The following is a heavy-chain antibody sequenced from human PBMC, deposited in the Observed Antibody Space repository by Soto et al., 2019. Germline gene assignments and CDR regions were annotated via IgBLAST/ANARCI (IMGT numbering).Heavy chain of an antibody. D-gene: IGHD2-2*01. J-gene: IGHJ6*02. V-gene: IGHV3-23*01. CDR2: ISGSGGST. Sequence: EVQLLESGGGLVQPGGSLRLSCAASGFTFSSYAMSWVRQAPGKGLEWVSAISGSGGSTYYADSVKGRFTISRDNSKYTLCLQRNSLRAEDTAVYYCAKDIVVVPAAMPGYYGMDVWGQGTTVTVSS. CDR3: AKDIVVVPAAMPGYYGMDV. CDR1: GFTFSSYA.